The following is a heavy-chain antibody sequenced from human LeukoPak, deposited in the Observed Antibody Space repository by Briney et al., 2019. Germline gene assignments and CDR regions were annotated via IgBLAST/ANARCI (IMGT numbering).Heavy chain of an antibody. CDR3: VRHLGPAQIHSYFGY. CDR2: FYYSGST. Sequence: PSETLSLTCTVSGGSISSSSYYWGWIRQPPGKGLEWIGTFYYSGSTYYNSSLKSRVTISVDTSKNQFSLKLRSVTAADTAVYYCVRHLGPAQIHSYFGYWGQGTLVTVSS. D-gene: IGHD2-2*01. V-gene: IGHV4-39*01. J-gene: IGHJ4*02. CDR1: GGSISSSSYY.